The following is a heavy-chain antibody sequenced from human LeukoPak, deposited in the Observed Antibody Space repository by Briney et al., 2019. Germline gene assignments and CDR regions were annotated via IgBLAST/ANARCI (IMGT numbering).Heavy chain of an antibody. Sequence: PGGSLRLSCAASGFIVSDNYMSWVRHAPGKGLEWVSVIYSGGSTYYADSVKGRFTISRDNSKNTLYLQMNSLRAEDTAVYYCGRYYVMDVWGQGTSVTVSS. V-gene: IGHV3-53*01. J-gene: IGHJ6*02. CDR2: IYSGGST. CDR3: GRYYVMDV. CDR1: GFIVSDNY.